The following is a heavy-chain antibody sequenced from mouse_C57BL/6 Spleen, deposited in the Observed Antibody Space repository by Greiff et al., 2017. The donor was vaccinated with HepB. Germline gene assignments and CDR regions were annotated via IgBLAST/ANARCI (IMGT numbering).Heavy chain of an antibody. V-gene: IGHV1-61*01. D-gene: IGHD1-1*01. CDR2: IYPSDSET. CDR3: ARATTVVATQYFDV. CDR1: GYTFTSYW. Sequence: VQLQQPGAELVRPGSSVKLSCKASGYTFTSYWMDWVKQRPGQGLEWIGNIYPSDSETHYNQKFKDKATLTVDKSSSTAYMQLSSLTSEDSAVYNSARATTVVATQYFDVWGAGTTVTVSS. J-gene: IGHJ1*01.